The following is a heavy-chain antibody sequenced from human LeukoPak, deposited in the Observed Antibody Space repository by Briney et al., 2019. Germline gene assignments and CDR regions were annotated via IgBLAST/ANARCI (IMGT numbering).Heavy chain of an antibody. D-gene: IGHD6-19*01. Sequence: GGSLRLSCAASGFTLSGYSMNWVRQAPGKGLEWVSYISSSSSTIYYADSVKGRFTISRGNAKNSLYLQMNSLRAEDTAVYYCARDWAVAGTRHFDYWGQGTLVTVSS. CDR1: GFTLSGYS. J-gene: IGHJ4*02. V-gene: IGHV3-48*01. CDR2: ISSSSSTI. CDR3: ARDWAVAGTRHFDY.